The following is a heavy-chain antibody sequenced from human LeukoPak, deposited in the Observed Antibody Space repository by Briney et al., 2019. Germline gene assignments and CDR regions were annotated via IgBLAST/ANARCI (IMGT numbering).Heavy chain of an antibody. J-gene: IGHJ6*02. V-gene: IGHV3-33*01. CDR2: IWYDGSNK. Sequence: GRSLRLSCAGSGFTFSRFGIHWVRQAPGKGLEWVAVIWYDGSNKYYVDSVKGRFTISRDNSKNTLYLQMNSLRAEDTAVYYCARDRSPYGDTVYGMGVWGQGTTVTVSS. CDR3: ARDRSPYGDTVYGMGV. CDR1: GFTFSRFG. D-gene: IGHD4-17*01.